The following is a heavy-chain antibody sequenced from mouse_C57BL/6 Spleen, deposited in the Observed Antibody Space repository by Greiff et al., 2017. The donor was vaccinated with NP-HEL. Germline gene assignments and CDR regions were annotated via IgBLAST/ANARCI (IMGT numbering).Heavy chain of an antibody. D-gene: IGHD2-1*01. Sequence: QVHVKQPGAELVKPGASVKMSCKASGYTFTSYWITWVKQRPGQGLEWIGDIYPGSGSTNYNEKFKSKATLTVDTSSSTAYMQLSSLTSEDSAVYYCARDYGNYWYFDVWGTGTTVTVSS. CDR1: GYTFTSYW. CDR3: ARDYGNYWYFDV. V-gene: IGHV1-55*01. J-gene: IGHJ1*03. CDR2: IYPGSGST.